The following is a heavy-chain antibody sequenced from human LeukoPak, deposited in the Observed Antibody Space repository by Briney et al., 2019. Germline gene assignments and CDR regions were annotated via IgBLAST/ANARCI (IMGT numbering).Heavy chain of an antibody. D-gene: IGHD3-3*01. J-gene: IGHJ3*02. CDR3: ARDQSDDAFDI. CDR2: IYYSGST. V-gene: IGHV4-59*01. Sequence: PSETLSLTCTVSGGSISSYYWSWIRQPPGKGLEWIGYIYYSGSTNYNPSLKSRVTISVDTFKNQFSLKLSSVTAADTAVYYCARDQSDDAFDIWGQGTMVTVSS. CDR1: GGSISSYY.